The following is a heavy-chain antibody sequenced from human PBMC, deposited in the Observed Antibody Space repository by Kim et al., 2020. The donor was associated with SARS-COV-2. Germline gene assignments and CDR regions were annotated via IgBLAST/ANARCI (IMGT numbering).Heavy chain of an antibody. J-gene: IGHJ4*02. Sequence: TNYNPSLKSRVTISVDTSKNQFALKLSSVTAADTAVYYCARLIAAAFDYWGQGTLVTVSS. V-gene: IGHV4-59*01. CDR3: ARLIAAAFDY. CDR2: T. D-gene: IGHD6-13*01.